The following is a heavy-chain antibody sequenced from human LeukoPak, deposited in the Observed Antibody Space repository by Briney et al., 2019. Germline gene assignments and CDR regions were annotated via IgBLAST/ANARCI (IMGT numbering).Heavy chain of an antibody. CDR1: GGSISSSNW. V-gene: IGHV4-4*02. D-gene: IGHD5-18*01. CDR2: IYHSGST. Sequence: SETLSLTCAVSGGSISSSNWWSWVRPPPGKGLEWIGEIYHSGSTNYNPSLKSRVTISVDTSKNQFSLKLSSVTAADTAVYYCARVGRGYSYGYARGYFDYWGQGTLVTVSS. CDR3: ARVGRGYSYGYARGYFDY. J-gene: IGHJ4*02.